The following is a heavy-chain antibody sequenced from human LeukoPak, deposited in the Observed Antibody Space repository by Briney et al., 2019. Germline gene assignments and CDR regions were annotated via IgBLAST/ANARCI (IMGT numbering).Heavy chain of an antibody. CDR2: ISSSSSYI. Sequence: KAGGSLRLSCAASGFTFSSYSMNWVRQAPGKGLEWVSSISSSSSYIYYADSVKGRFTISRDNAKNSLYLQMNSLRAEDTAVYYCARVRMTRYYGSGSYLYYFDYWGQGTLVTVSS. D-gene: IGHD3-10*01. V-gene: IGHV3-21*01. CDR1: GFTFSSYS. J-gene: IGHJ4*02. CDR3: ARVRMTRYYGSGSYLYYFDY.